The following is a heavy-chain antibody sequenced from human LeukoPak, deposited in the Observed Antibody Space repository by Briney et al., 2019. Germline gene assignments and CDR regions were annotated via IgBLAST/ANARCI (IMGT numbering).Heavy chain of an antibody. CDR2: ISYDGSNK. CDR3: ARDGARIAAAGTNYYYGMDV. CDR1: GFTFSSYA. J-gene: IGHJ6*02. D-gene: IGHD6-13*01. Sequence: GRSLRLSCAASGFTFSSYAMHWVRQAPGKGLEWVAVISYDGSNKYYADSVKGRFTISRDNSKNTLYLQMNSLRAEDTAVYYCARDGARIAAAGTNYYYGMDVWGQGTTVTVSS. V-gene: IGHV3-30-3*01.